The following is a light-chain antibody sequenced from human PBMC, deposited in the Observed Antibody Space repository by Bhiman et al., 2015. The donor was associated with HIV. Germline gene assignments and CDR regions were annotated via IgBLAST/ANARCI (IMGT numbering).Light chain of an antibody. V-gene: IGLV6-57*01. CDR2: EHD. Sequence: NFMLTQPHSVSESPGKTITISCSRSSGSIAADYVQWFQQRPGTSPITVIYEHDQRPSGVPDRFSGSKSGTSASLAISGLQSEDEADYYCAAWDDTFNGFVVFGGGTKLTVL. J-gene: IGLJ2*01. CDR1: SGSIAADY. CDR3: AAWDDTFNGFVV.